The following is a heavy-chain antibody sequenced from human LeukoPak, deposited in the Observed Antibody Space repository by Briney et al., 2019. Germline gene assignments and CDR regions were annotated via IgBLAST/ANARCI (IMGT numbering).Heavy chain of an antibody. J-gene: IGHJ6*03. V-gene: IGHV4-30-2*01. D-gene: IGHD2-2*01. CDR3: ASLGVVVPAAIPAALYYYYMDV. CDR2: IYHSGST. Sequence: TSETLSLTCTVSGGSISSGGYYWSWIRQPPGKGLEWIGYIYHSGSTYYNPSLKSRVTISVDRSKNQFSLKLSSVTAADTAVYYCASLGVVVPAAIPAALYYYYMDVWGKGTTVTVSS. CDR1: GGSISSGGYY.